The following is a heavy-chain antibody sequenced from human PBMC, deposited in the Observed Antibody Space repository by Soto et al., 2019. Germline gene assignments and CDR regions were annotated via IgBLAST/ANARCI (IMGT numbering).Heavy chain of an antibody. CDR2: VYYTGST. CDR3: ARGRGGTYDAFDI. J-gene: IGHJ3*02. V-gene: IGHV4-59*03. Sequence: NPSETLSLTCTVSGDSISTFYWGWMRQSPGKELEWIGYVYYTGSTNYNPSLKSRVTISVDRSKNQFSLKLTSATAADTAVYYCARGRGGTYDAFDIWGQGTLVTVSS. D-gene: IGHD1-26*01. CDR1: GDSISTFY.